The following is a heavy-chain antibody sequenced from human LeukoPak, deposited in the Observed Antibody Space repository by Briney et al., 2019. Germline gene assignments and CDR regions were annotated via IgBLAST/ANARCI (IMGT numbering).Heavy chain of an antibody. CDR1: GFTFTTYW. Sequence: GGSLRLSCAASGFTFTTYWMTWVRRAPGKGLEWVANIKEDGSEKYYVGSVKGRFAISRDSAKNSVYLQMNSLRVEDTAVYYCAREKWRPSGRWEPLDYWGQGTLVTVYS. J-gene: IGHJ4*02. V-gene: IGHV3-7*01. CDR3: AREKWRPSGRWEPLDY. D-gene: IGHD1-26*01. CDR2: IKEDGSEK.